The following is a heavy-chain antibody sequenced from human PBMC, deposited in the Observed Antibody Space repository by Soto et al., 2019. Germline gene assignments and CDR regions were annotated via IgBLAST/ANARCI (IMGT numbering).Heavy chain of an antibody. CDR2: IRSDRSGT. CDR1: GLMFRRLW. Sequence: PGGPLRLSCVTFGLMFRRLWSPWVRQAPGKGLAWVSRIRSDRSGTSYADSVKGRFTISRDNAKNTLYLQMNSLRVKDTAVYYCARAIDALDVWGQGTTVTVSS. CDR3: ARAIDALDV. J-gene: IGHJ6*02. D-gene: IGHD2-15*01. V-gene: IGHV3-74*01.